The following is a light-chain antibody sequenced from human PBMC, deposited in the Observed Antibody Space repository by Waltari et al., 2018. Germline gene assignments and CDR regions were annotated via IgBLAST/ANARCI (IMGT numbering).Light chain of an antibody. V-gene: IGKV3-20*01. CDR1: QTVRTTY. Sequence: EIVLTQSPGTLSLSPGERATLSCRARQTVRTTYLAWYQQKPGQAPTLLMYGASSRATGIPDRFSGSGSGTDFSLTISSLEPEDFAVYYCQQYDISPLTFGGGTKVEIK. CDR3: QQYDISPLT. J-gene: IGKJ4*01. CDR2: GAS.